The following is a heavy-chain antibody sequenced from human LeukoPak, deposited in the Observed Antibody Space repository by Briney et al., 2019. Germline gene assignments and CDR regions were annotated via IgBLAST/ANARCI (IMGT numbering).Heavy chain of an antibody. CDR3: ARDCSGERCFNFDY. CDR2: TNPSGGST. D-gene: IGHD2-15*01. CDR1: GYTFTSYY. V-gene: IGHV1-46*01. J-gene: IGHJ4*02. Sequence: ASVKVSCKASGYTFTSYYIHWVRQAPGQGLEWMGVTNPSGGSTSYAQKFQGRVTMTRDTSTSTVYMELSGLRSEDTAVYYCARDCSGERCFNFDYWGQGTLVTVSS.